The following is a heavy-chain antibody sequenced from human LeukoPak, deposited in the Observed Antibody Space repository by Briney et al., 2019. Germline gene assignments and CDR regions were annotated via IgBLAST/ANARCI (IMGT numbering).Heavy chain of an antibody. CDR3: AKLSGTSCYVEIDY. CDR1: GFTFSSYG. D-gene: IGHD2-2*01. V-gene: IGHV3-23*01. J-gene: IGHJ4*02. Sequence: GGSLRLSCAASGFTFSSYGMSWVRQAPGKGLEWVSAISGSGGSTYYADSVKGRFTISRDNSKNTLYLQMSSLRVEDTAVYYCAKLSGTSCYVEIDYWGQGTLVTVSS. CDR2: ISGSGGST.